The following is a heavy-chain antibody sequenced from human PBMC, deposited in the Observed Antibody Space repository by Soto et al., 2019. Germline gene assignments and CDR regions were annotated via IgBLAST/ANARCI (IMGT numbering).Heavy chain of an antibody. V-gene: IGHV4-59*08. Sequence: QVQLQESGPGLVKPSETLSLTCTVSGGSIGAYYWNWIRQAPGGGLEWIGYVYYDGSIHSNPSLKRRVTMAVEPSRNQCSLPLRSVTAADTAVYYCARRHYGTQERGALDFWGQGTMVTVSS. CDR3: ARRHYGTQERGALDF. D-gene: IGHD3-16*01. CDR2: VYYDGSI. J-gene: IGHJ3*01. CDR1: GGSIGAYY.